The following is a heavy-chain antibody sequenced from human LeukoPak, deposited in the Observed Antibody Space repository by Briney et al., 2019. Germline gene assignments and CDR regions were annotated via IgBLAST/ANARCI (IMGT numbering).Heavy chain of an antibody. V-gene: IGHV3-9*01. J-gene: IGHJ4*02. Sequence: PGRSLRLSCAASGLTFADYAMHWVRQTPGKGLEWVSGISWNSGNIDYADSVKGRFTISRDNAKNSLYLQMNSLRAEDTALYYCAKGRGYNYGYIFGYFDYWGQGTLVTVSS. CDR2: ISWNSGNI. CDR1: GLTFADYA. CDR3: AKGRGYNYGYIFGYFDY. D-gene: IGHD5-18*01.